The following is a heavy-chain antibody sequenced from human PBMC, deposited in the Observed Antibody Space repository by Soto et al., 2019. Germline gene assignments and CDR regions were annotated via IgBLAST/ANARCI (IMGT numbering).Heavy chain of an antibody. J-gene: IGHJ4*02. V-gene: IGHV1-2*02. CDR1: GYTFTGYY. CDR2: INPNSGGT. Sequence: VKVSCKASGYTFTGYYMHWVRQAPGQGLEWMGWINPNSGGTNYAQKFQGRVTMTRDTSISTAYMELSRLRSDDTAVYYCARGGIWFGELWYFGYWGQGTLVTVYS. D-gene: IGHD3-10*01. CDR3: ARGGIWFGELWYFGY.